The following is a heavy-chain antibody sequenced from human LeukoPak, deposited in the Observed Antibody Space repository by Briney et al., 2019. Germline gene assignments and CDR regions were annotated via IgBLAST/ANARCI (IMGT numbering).Heavy chain of an antibody. CDR3: ATDLTNP. CDR1: GYTFTSNY. J-gene: IGHJ5*02. Sequence: ASVKVSCKASGYTFTSNYIHWVRQAPGQGLEWMGMIYPRDGSTSYAQRFQGRVTMTEDTSTDTAYMELSSLRSEDTAVYYCATDLTNPWGQGTLVTVSS. V-gene: IGHV1-46*01. D-gene: IGHD1-1*01. CDR2: IYPRDGST.